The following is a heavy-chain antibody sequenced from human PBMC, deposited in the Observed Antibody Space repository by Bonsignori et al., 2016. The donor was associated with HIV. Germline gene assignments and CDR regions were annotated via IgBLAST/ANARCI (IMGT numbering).Heavy chain of an antibody. V-gene: IGHV1-18*01. D-gene: IGHD6-13*01. CDR3: AKVNAAPHDALDI. Sequence: WVRQAPGQGPECMGWISPDSENTNYGQSLQGSGIMTTDTSTRTSYMELRSLRSDDAAVHYCAKVNAAPHDALDIWGQGTKVTVSS. CDR2: ISPDSENT. J-gene: IGHJ3*02.